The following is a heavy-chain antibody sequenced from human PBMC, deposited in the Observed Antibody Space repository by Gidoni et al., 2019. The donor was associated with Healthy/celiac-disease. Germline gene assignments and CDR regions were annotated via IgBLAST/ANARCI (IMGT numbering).Heavy chain of an antibody. Sequence: QVQLQESGPGLVKPSQTLSLTCTVSGGSISSGSYYWSWIRQPAGKGLEWIGRIYTSGSTNYNPSLKSRVTMSVDTSKNQFSLKLSSVTAADTAVYYCAREEDYYDSSGYYYFDYWGQGTLVTVSS. V-gene: IGHV4-61*02. D-gene: IGHD3-22*01. CDR3: AREEDYYDSSGYYYFDY. CDR2: IYTSGST. J-gene: IGHJ4*02. CDR1: GGSISSGSYY.